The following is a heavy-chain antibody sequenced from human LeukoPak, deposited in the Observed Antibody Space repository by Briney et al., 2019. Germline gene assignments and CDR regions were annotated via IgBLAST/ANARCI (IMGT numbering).Heavy chain of an antibody. CDR2: INHSGST. J-gene: IGHJ3*02. D-gene: IGHD2-15*01. V-gene: IGHV4-34*01. Sequence: PSETLSLTCTVSGGSISSYYWSWIRQPPGKGLEWIGEINHSGSTNYNPSLKSRVTISVDTSKNQFSLKLSSVTAADTAVYYCARGRDGGAFDIWGQGTMVTVSS. CDR1: GGSISSYY. CDR3: ARGRDGGAFDI.